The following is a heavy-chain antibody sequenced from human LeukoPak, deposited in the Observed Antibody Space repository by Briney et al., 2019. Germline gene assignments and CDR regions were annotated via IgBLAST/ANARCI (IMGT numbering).Heavy chain of an antibody. CDR1: GGSFSGYY. D-gene: IGHD3-16*02. V-gene: IGHV4-34*01. J-gene: IGHJ3*02. Sequence: PSETLSLTCAVYGGSFSGYYWSWIRQPPGKGLEWIGEINHSGSTNYNPSLKSRVTISVDTSKNQFSLKLSSVTAADTAVYYCARHQVEDYVWGSYRYTGFDIWGQGTMVTVSS. CDR3: ARHQVEDYVWGSYRYTGFDI. CDR2: INHSGST.